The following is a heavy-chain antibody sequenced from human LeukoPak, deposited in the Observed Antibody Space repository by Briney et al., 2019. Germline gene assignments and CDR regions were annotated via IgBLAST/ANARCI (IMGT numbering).Heavy chain of an antibody. J-gene: IGHJ6*02. CDR1: GYSFTSYW. D-gene: IGHD2-15*01. CDR2: IYPGDSDT. Sequence: GESLKISCKGSGYSFTSYWIGWVRQMPGKGLEWMGIIYPGDSDTRYSPSFQGQVTISADKSISTAYLQWSSLKASDTAMYYCARHRFDRSGGSCYPTHGMDVWGQGTTVTVSS. V-gene: IGHV5-51*01. CDR3: ARHRFDRSGGSCYPTHGMDV.